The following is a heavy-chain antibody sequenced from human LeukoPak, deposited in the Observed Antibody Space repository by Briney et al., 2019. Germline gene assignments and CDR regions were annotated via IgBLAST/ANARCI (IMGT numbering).Heavy chain of an antibody. D-gene: IGHD3-10*01. Sequence: GGSLRLSCTASGFTFSAYAMMWVRQAPGKGPEWVSAIRGGGGSAFYADSVKGRFTISRDNSKNTLYLQMNSLRAEDTAVYYCAKDKAVSVRYYFDYWGQGTLVTVSS. CDR2: IRGGGGSA. CDR1: GFTFSAYA. J-gene: IGHJ4*02. V-gene: IGHV3-23*01. CDR3: AKDKAVSVRYYFDY.